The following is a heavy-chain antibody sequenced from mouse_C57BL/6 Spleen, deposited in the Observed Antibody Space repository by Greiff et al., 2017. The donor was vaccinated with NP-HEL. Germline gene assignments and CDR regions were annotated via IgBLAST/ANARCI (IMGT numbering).Heavy chain of an antibody. CDR3: ARQSLRFDV. CDR2: IYPSDSET. CDR1: GYTFTSYW. Sequence: QVQLKQPGAELVRPGSSVKLSCKASGYTFTSYWMDWVKQRPGQGLEWIGNIYPSDSETHYNQKFKDKATLTVDKSSSTAYMQLSSLTSEDSAVYYCARQSLRFDVWGTGTTVTVSS. V-gene: IGHV1-61*01. J-gene: IGHJ1*03.